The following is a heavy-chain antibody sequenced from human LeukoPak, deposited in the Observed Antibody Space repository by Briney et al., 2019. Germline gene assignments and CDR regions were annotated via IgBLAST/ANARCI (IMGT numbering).Heavy chain of an antibody. Sequence: GGFLRLSCEVSGFTFSDYTMTWVRQAPGKGLEWVSYISTSSSTIYYADSVKGRFTISRDNTKNSLYLQMNSLRAEDTAVYYCARIPSGYTLGYGYYYYYMDVWGKGATVTVSS. D-gene: IGHD5-18*01. CDR3: ARIPSGYTLGYGYYYYYMDV. CDR2: ISTSSSTI. V-gene: IGHV3-11*04. J-gene: IGHJ6*03. CDR1: GFTFSDYT.